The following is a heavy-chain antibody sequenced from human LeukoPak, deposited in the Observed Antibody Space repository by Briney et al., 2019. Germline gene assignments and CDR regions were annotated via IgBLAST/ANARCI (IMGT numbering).Heavy chain of an antibody. J-gene: IGHJ3*02. Sequence: PGGSLRLSCAASGFTFSDYSMNWVRQAPGKGLEWVASISSTAAYIYYADSVKGRFTISRDNAKNSLYLQMNSLRAEDTAVYYCARVHDAFDIWGQGTMVAVSS. V-gene: IGHV3-21*01. CDR1: GFTFSDYS. CDR2: ISSTAAYI. CDR3: ARVHDAFDI.